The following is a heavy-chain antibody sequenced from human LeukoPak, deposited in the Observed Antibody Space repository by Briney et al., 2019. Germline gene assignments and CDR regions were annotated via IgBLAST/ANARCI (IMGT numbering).Heavy chain of an antibody. CDR1: GFTFSSYG. Sequence: PGGSLRLSCAASGFTFSSYGMSWVRQAPGKGLEWVSAISGSGGSTYYADSVKGRFTISRDNSKNTLYLQMNSLRAEDTAVYYCAKEGGREIRGVPLYYMDVWGKGTTVTISS. CDR3: AKEGGREIRGVPLYYMDV. D-gene: IGHD3-10*01. CDR2: ISGSGGST. V-gene: IGHV3-23*01. J-gene: IGHJ6*03.